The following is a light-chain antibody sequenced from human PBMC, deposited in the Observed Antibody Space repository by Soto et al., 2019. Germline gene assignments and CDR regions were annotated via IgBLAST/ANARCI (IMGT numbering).Light chain of an antibody. CDR1: QSINSH. V-gene: IGKV1-39*01. CDR3: QQSDSSPQT. Sequence: DIQMTQSPSSLSASVGDRVTITCRASQSINSHLNWYQQRPGKAPKLLISGASRLQTGVPSRFSGSGSGTDFTLTISSLEPEDFTTYYCQQSDSSPQTFGGGTMVETK. CDR2: GAS. J-gene: IGKJ4*01.